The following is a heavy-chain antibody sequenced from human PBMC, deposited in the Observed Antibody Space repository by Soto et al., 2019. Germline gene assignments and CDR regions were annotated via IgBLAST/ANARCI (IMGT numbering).Heavy chain of an antibody. V-gene: IGHV4-59*02. CDR3: ARDPGYCTNGVCPIFDF. Sequence: SETLSLTGTVSVDSGTNYFWSWIRQPPGKGLEWIGHMYHGGRTNYSPSLKSRVTMSLDSSKNQFSLNLSSVTAADTAVYFCARDPGYCTNGVCPIFDFWGQGVLVTVSS. D-gene: IGHD2-8*01. J-gene: IGHJ4*02. CDR2: MYHGGRT. CDR1: VDSGTNYF.